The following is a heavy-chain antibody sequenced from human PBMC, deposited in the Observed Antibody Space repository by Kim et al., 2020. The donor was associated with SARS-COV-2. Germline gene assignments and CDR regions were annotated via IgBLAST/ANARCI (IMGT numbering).Heavy chain of an antibody. D-gene: IGHD5-12*01. CDR3: ARVGYSGYDLLGPFDY. CDR1: GFTFSSYW. CDR2: IKQDGSEK. V-gene: IGHV3-7*03. J-gene: IGHJ4*02. Sequence: GSLRLSCAASGFTFSSYWMSWVRQAPGKGLEWVANIKQDGSEKYYVDSVKGRFTISRDNAKNSLYLQMNSLRAEDTAVYYCARVGYSGYDLLGPFDYWGQGTLVTVSS.